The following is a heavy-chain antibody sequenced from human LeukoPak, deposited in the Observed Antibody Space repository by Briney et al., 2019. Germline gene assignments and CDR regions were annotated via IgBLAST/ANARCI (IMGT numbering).Heavy chain of an antibody. Sequence: SETLSLTCAVYGGSFSGYYWSRIRQPPGKGLEWIGEINHSGSTNYNPSLKSRVTISVDTSKNQFSLKLSSVTAADTAVYYCARSRREYYYDSSGYYFDYWGQGTLVTVSS. V-gene: IGHV4-34*01. CDR1: GGSFSGYY. CDR3: ARSRREYYYDSSGYYFDY. D-gene: IGHD3-22*01. J-gene: IGHJ4*02. CDR2: INHSGST.